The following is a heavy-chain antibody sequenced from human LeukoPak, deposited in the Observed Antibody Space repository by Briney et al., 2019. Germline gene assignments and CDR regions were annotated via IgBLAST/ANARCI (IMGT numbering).Heavy chain of an antibody. CDR1: GGSISSYY. V-gene: IGHV4-59*01. D-gene: IGHD6-13*01. CDR3: ARDRVIVAAADPWMDV. Sequence: SETLSLTCTVSGGSISSYYWSWIRQPPGKGLEWIGYIYYSGSTNYNPSLKSRVSISVDTSKNQFSLKLSSVTAADTAVYYCARDRVIVAAADPWMDVRGKGTTVTVSS. J-gene: IGHJ6*04. CDR2: IYYSGST.